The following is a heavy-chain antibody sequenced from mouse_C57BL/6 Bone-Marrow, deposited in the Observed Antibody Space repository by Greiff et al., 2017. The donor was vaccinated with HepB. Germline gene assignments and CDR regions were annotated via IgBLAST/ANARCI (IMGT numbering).Heavy chain of an antibody. CDR2: IYPGNSDT. J-gene: IGHJ2*01. V-gene: IGHV1-5*01. CDR3: RGLANYYGSFFDY. CDR1: GYTFTSYW. Sequence: EVQLQQSGTVLARPGASVKMSCKTSGYTFTSYWMHWVKQRPGQGLEWIGAIYPGNSDTSYNQKFKGKAKLTAVTSASTAYMELSSLTNEDSAVYYCRGLANYYGSFFDYWGQGTTLTVSS. D-gene: IGHD1-1*01.